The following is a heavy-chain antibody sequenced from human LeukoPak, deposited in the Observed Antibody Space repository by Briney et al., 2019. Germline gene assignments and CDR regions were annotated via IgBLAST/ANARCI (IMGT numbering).Heavy chain of an antibody. V-gene: IGHV3-7*01. CDR2: IKQDGSEK. Sequence: PGGSLRLSCAASGFTFSSYWMSWVRQAPGKGLEWVANIKQDGSEKYYVDSVKGRFTISRDNAKNSLYLQMNSLRAEDTAVYYCAREPYDSSGYYRFDYWGQGTLVTVSS. D-gene: IGHD3-22*01. J-gene: IGHJ4*02. CDR3: AREPYDSSGYYRFDY. CDR1: GFTFSSYW.